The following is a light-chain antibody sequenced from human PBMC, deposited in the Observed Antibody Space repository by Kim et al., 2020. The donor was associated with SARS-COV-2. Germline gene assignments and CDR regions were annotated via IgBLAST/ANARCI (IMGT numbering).Light chain of an antibody. V-gene: IGLV8-61*01. CDR2: NTD. CDR1: SGSASTTYS. J-gene: IGLJ3*02. Sequence: QTVVTQEASLSVSPGGTVTLTCGLSSGSASTTYSPSWYQQTPGQAPRPLIYNTDIRSSGVPDRFSGSILGNKAALTITGAQADDESDYHYVLYLGSGVWVFGGGTQLTVL. CDR3: VLYLGSGVWV.